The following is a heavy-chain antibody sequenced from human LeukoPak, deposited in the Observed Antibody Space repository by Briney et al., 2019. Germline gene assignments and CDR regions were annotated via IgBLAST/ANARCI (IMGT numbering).Heavy chain of an antibody. CDR3: TKDMIRGVVDQ. Sequence: PGGSLRLSCAASGFTFSSYSMNWVRQAPGKGLVWVSRINKDGSSTTNADSVKSRFTTSRDNAKNTLYLQMNSLRAEDTAVYYCTKDMIRGVVDQWGQGTLVTVSS. CDR2: INKDGSST. CDR1: GFTFSSYS. D-gene: IGHD3-10*01. J-gene: IGHJ4*02. V-gene: IGHV3-74*03.